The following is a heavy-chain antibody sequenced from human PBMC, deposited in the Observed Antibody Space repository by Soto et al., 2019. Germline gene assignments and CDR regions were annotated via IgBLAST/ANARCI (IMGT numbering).Heavy chain of an antibody. Sequence: QVQLVQSGAEVKKPGSSVKVSCKASGGTFSSYAISWVRQAPGQGLEWMGGIIPIFGTANYAQKFQGRVTITADESTSTAYMELISLRSEDTDVYYCARGRGHYYDSSGRSSYWYFDLWGRGTLVTVSS. V-gene: IGHV1-69*01. D-gene: IGHD3-22*01. J-gene: IGHJ2*01. CDR1: GGTFSSYA. CDR2: IIPIFGTA. CDR3: ARGRGHYYDSSGRSSYWYFDL.